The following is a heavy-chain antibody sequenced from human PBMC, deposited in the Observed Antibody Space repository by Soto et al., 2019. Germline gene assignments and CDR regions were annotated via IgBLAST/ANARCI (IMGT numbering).Heavy chain of an antibody. CDR1: GGSISSYY. Sequence: XGTLSLTCTVSGGSISSYYWSWIRQPPGKGLEWIGYIYYSGSTNYNPSLKSRVTISVDTSKNQFSLKLSSVTAADTAVYYCARDVYGSGDNWFDPWGQGTLVTVSS. CDR3: ARDVYGSGDNWFDP. J-gene: IGHJ5*02. D-gene: IGHD3-10*01. CDR2: IYYSGST. V-gene: IGHV4-59*01.